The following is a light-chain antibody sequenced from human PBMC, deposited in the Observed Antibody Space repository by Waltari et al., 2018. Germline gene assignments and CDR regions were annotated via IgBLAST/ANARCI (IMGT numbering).Light chain of an antibody. J-gene: IGLJ3*02. Sequence: QSALTQPASVSGSPGQSITISCTGTRSAVGSSNLVYWYQPPPGQPPQLLIYEGSKRPSGVSNRFSGSKSGNTASLTISGLQAEDEADYYCCSYAGSSTPNWVFGGGTKLTVL. V-gene: IGLV2-23*01. CDR1: RSAVGSSNL. CDR3: CSYAGSSTPNWV. CDR2: EGS.